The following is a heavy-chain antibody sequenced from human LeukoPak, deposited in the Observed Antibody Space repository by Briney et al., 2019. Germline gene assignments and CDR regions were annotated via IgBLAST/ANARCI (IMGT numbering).Heavy chain of an antibody. CDR3: AKGAASALVDWFDP. D-gene: IGHD6-25*01. CDR2: VTGSGGGT. J-gene: IGHJ5*02. V-gene: IGHV3-23*01. CDR1: GFIFSNYA. Sequence: PGGSLRLSCAASGFIFSNYAMMWVRQAPGKGLEWLSSVTGSGGGTFYADSVKGRFTISRDNSLNTLYLQMNSLGDEDTAVYYCAKGAASALVDWFDPWGQGTLVTVSS.